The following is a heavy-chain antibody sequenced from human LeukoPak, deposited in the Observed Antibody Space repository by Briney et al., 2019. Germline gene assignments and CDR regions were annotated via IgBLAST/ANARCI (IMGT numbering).Heavy chain of an antibody. CDR2: ISSSSNYI. Sequence: PGGSLRLSCAASGFTFSIYSMNWVRQAPGKGLEWVSSISSSSNYIFYADSLKGRFTISRDNAKNSLYLQMNSLRAEDTDVYYCARDLSYSSGWYHYWGQGTLVTVSS. V-gene: IGHV3-21*01. D-gene: IGHD6-19*01. J-gene: IGHJ4*02. CDR1: GFTFSIYS. CDR3: ARDLSYSSGWYHY.